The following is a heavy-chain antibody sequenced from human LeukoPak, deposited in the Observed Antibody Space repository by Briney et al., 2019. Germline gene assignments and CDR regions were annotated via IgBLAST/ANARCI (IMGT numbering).Heavy chain of an antibody. CDR2: INPNSGGT. CDR1: GYTFTGYY. CDR3: ARVRSDSSGYYYLST. D-gene: IGHD3-22*01. V-gene: IGHV1-2*02. J-gene: IGHJ3*01. Sequence: ASVKVSCKASGYTFTGYYMHWVRQAPGQGLEWMGWINPNSGGTNYAQKFQGRVTMTRDTSISTAYMELSRLRSDDTAVYYCARVRSDSSGYYYLSTWGQGTMVTVSS.